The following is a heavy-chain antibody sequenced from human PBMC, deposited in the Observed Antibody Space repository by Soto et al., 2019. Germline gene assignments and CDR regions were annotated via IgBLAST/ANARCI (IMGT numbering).Heavy chain of an antibody. J-gene: IGHJ3*02. CDR1: GYSFVTYW. CDR3: AKADISGYSFGGFDT. Sequence: GESLKISCKSSGYSFVTYWIAWVRQMPWKGLEWVGTIYPGDSDTRYRQSFQGQVTISADKSINTAYLQWSSLKPSDTAMYYCAKADISGYSFGGFDTLGLGTIVPVSS. CDR2: IYPGDSDT. D-gene: IGHD3-22*01. V-gene: IGHV5-51*01.